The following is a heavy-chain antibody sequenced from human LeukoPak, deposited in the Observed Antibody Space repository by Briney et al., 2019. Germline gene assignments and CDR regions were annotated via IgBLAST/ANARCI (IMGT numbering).Heavy chain of an antibody. J-gene: IGHJ4*02. CDR2: VKSQSDGGAT. CDR3: SAYSGYAFDY. D-gene: IGHD5-12*01. V-gene: IGHV3-15*01. Sequence: GGSLRLSCATSGVTFSDAWMAWVRQAPGRGLEWVGLVKSQSDGGATDYAPAVESRFTISRDDSKNTLYLQMSSLKTEDTAVYYCSAYSGYAFDYWGQGTLVTDSS. CDR1: GVTFSDAW.